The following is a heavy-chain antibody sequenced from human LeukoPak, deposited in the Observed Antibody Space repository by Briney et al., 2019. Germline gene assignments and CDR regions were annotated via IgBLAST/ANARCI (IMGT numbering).Heavy chain of an antibody. J-gene: IGHJ3*02. CDR3: AREQDYGGNSDAFDI. D-gene: IGHD4-23*01. V-gene: IGHV4-61*01. Sequence: SETLSLTCTVSGGSVSSGSYYWSWIRQPPGKGLEWIGYIYYSGSTNYNPSLKSRVTISVDTSKNQFSLKLSSVTAADTAVYYCAREQDYGGNSDAFDIWGQGTMVTVSS. CDR1: GGSVSSGSYY. CDR2: IYYSGST.